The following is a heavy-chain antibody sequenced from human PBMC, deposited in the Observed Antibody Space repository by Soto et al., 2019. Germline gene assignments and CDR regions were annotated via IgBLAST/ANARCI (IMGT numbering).Heavy chain of an antibody. V-gene: IGHV3-30-3*01. D-gene: IGHD5-18*01. Sequence: GGSLILSCAASGGKCISYSVHWVRQDPGKGLEWVAVISYDGSNKYYADSVKGRFTISRDNSKNTLYLQMNSLRAEDTAVYYCARAGAMVRTYYYYYGMDVWGQGTKVTVSS. CDR1: GGKCISYS. CDR3: ARAGAMVRTYYYYYGMDV. J-gene: IGHJ6*02. CDR2: ISYDGSNK.